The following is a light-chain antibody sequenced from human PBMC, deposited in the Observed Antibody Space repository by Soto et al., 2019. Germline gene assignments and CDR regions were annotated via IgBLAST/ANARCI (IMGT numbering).Light chain of an antibody. V-gene: IGLV2-11*01. Sequence: QSALTQPRSVSGSPGQSVTISCTGTSSDVGGYNYDSWYQQHPGKAPKLMIYDVSERPSGVPDRFSAYKSANTASLTISGRQAEDEADYYCCSYAGSYTDVFGTGTKLTVL. CDR2: DVS. CDR3: CSYAGSYTDV. CDR1: SSDVGGYNY. J-gene: IGLJ1*01.